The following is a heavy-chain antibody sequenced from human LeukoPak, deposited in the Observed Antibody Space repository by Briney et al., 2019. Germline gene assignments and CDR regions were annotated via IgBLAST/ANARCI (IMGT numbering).Heavy chain of an antibody. D-gene: IGHD6-19*01. CDR3: ARRSVAGTGHYYHYMDL. Sequence: GESLQISCKGAGYSFTSYWIVWVRQMPGKGLEWMGITYPGDSDTRYSPSFQGQVTISADKPIRTAYLKWSSLKASDTAMYYCARRSVAGTGHYYHYMDLWGKGTTVTVSS. CDR1: GYSFTSYW. J-gene: IGHJ6*03. CDR2: TYPGDSDT. V-gene: IGHV5-51*01.